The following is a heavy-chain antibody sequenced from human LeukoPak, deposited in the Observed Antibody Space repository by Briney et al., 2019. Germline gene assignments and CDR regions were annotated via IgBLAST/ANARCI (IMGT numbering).Heavy chain of an antibody. D-gene: IGHD6-25*01. CDR1: GYTFTGYY. CDR3: ARASRPASRRAFDI. CDR2: INPNSGGT. J-gene: IGHJ3*02. V-gene: IGHV1-2*02. Sequence: ASVKVSCKASGYTFTGYYMHWVRQAPGQGLEWMGWINPNSGGTNYAQKFQGRVTMTRDMSISTAYMELSRLRSDDTAVYYCARASRPASRRAFDIRGQGTMVTVSS.